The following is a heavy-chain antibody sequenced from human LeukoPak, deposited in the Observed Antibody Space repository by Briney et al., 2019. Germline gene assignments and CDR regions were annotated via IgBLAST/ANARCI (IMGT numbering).Heavy chain of an antibody. V-gene: IGHV4-61*02. Sequence: SETLSLTCTVSGGSISSSSYYWSWIRQPAGKGLEWIGRIYTSGSTNYNPSLKSRVTMSVDTSKNQFSLKLSSVTAADTAVYYCARDGLYYGVRYYFDYWGQGTLVTVSS. CDR2: IYTSGST. CDR1: GGSISSSSYY. CDR3: ARDGLYYGVRYYFDY. D-gene: IGHD2-8*01. J-gene: IGHJ4*02.